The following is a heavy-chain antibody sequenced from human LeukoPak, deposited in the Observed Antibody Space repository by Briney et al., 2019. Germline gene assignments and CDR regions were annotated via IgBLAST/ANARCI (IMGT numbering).Heavy chain of an antibody. Sequence: SETLSLTCTVSGDSISRYYWSWIRQPPGKGLEWIGEINHSGSTNYNPSLKSRVTISVDTSKNQFSLKLSSVTAADTAVYYCARARSGIAGFDPWGQGTLVTVSS. CDR3: ARARSGIAGFDP. V-gene: IGHV4-34*01. CDR1: GDSISRYY. J-gene: IGHJ5*02. CDR2: INHSGST. D-gene: IGHD6-13*01.